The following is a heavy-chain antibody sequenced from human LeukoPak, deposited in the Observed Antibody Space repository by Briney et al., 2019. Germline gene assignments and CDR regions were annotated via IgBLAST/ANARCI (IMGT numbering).Heavy chain of an antibody. Sequence: LETLSLTCSVSGYSISSGHYWGWIRQPPGKGLEWIGSIYHSGPTYYNPSLKSRVTISVDTSKNHFSLTLSSVTAADTAVYYCARDVDRFDYWGQGTLVTVSS. D-gene: IGHD2-21*01. CDR3: ARDVDRFDY. CDR1: GYSISSGHY. CDR2: IYHSGPT. V-gene: IGHV4-38-2*02. J-gene: IGHJ4*02.